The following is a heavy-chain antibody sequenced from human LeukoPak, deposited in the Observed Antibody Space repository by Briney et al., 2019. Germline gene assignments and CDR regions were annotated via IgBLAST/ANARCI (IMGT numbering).Heavy chain of an antibody. Sequence: PPGGSLRLSCAASEFTFSSYAMSWVRQAPGKGLEWVSAISGSGGRTYYAESVKGRFTISRDNNENTLYLQMNSLRAEDTAVYYCAKAAQVAGRPNLGGHFDYWGQGTLVTVSS. V-gene: IGHV3-23*01. D-gene: IGHD6-6*01. CDR2: ISGSGGRT. CDR3: AKAAQVAGRPNLGGHFDY. CDR1: EFTFSSYA. J-gene: IGHJ4*02.